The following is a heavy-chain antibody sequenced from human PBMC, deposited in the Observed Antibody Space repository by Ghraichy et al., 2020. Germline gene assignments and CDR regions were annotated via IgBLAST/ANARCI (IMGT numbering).Heavy chain of an antibody. CDR3: ARGAVDTLPITMVRGVTYDY. V-gene: IGHV4-31*03. Sequence: SETLSLTCTVSGGSISSGGYYWSWIRQHPGKGLEWIGYIYYSGSTYYNTSLKSRVTISVDTSKNQFSLKLSSVTAADTAVYYCARGAVDTLPITMVRGVTYDYWGQGTLVTVSS. J-gene: IGHJ4*02. CDR2: IYYSGST. CDR1: GGSISSGGYY. D-gene: IGHD3-10*01.